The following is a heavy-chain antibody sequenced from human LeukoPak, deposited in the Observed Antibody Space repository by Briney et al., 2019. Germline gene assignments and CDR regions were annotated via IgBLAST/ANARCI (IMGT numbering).Heavy chain of an antibody. D-gene: IGHD6-6*01. CDR1: GFSLSTSGMC. V-gene: IGHV2-70*11. CDR2: IDWDDDK. CDR3: ARLFTARPWPDY. Sequence: SGPTLVNPTQTLTLTCTFSGFSLSTSGMCVSWIRQPPGKALEWLARIDWDDDKYYSTSLKTRLTISKDTSKNQVVLTMTNMDPVDTATYYCARLFTARPWPDYWGQGTLVTVSS. J-gene: IGHJ4*02.